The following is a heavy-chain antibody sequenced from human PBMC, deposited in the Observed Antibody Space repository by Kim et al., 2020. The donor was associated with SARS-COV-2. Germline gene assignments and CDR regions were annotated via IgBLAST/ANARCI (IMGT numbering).Heavy chain of an antibody. CDR3: AKERYYGSGTYYYDY. CDR1: GFTFSSYA. J-gene: IGHJ4*02. V-gene: IGHV3-23*01. Sequence: GALRLSCAASGFTFSSYAMSWVRQAPGKGLEWVSAISGIGGSTFYADSVKGRFTISRDNSKNTLYLQMNSLRAEDTAVYYCAKERYYGSGTYYYDYWGQGTLVTVSS. D-gene: IGHD3-10*01. CDR2: ISGIGGST.